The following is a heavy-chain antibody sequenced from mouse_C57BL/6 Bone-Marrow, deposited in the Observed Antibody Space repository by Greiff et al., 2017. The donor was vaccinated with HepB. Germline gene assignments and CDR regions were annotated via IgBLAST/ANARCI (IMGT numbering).Heavy chain of an antibody. J-gene: IGHJ2*01. Sequence: QVQLKESGAELVRPGTSVKMSCKASGYTFTNYWIGWAKQRPGHGLVWIGDIYPGGGYTNYIEKFKGKATLTADKSSSTAYMPLSSLTSEDSAICYCARGRVTTLFFDYWGQGTTLTVSS. CDR1: GYTFTNYW. CDR3: ARGRVTTLFFDY. V-gene: IGHV1-63*01. D-gene: IGHD2-2*01. CDR2: IYPGGGYT.